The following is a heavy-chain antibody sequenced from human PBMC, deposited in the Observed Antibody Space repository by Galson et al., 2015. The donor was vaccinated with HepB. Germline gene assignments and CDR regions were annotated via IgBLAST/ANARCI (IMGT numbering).Heavy chain of an antibody. CDR2: IIPIYGTV. V-gene: IGHV1-69*01. CDR1: GGILTNHA. D-gene: IGHD3-3*01. Sequence: SCKASGGILTNHAITWVRQAPGQGLEWMGGIIPIYGTVAFEQKFEGRVTFSADESTGTVYMDLRSLTSEDTAVYYCARADDFWSGYRDAGTSRWFDSWGQGTLVIVSS. CDR3: ARADDFWSGYRDAGTSRWFDS. J-gene: IGHJ5*01.